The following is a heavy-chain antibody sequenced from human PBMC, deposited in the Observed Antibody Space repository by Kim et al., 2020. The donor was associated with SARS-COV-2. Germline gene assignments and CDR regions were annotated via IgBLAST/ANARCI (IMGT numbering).Heavy chain of an antibody. V-gene: IGHV5-51*01. CDR2: IYPGDSDT. CDR3: ARQTGDGYREFSRPFDY. CDR1: GYSFTSYW. D-gene: IGHD5-12*01. Sequence: GESLKISCKGSGYSFTSYWIGWVRQMPGKGLERMGIIYPGDSDTRYSPSFQGQVTISADKSISTAYLQWSSLKASDTAMYYCARQTGDGYREFSRPFDYWGQGTLVTVSS. J-gene: IGHJ4*02.